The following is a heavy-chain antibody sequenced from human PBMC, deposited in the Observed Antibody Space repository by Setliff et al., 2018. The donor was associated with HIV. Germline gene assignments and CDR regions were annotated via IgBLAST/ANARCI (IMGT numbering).Heavy chain of an antibody. V-gene: IGHV4-34*01. CDR3: ASRVYYYDSNNFLREEGFDP. J-gene: IGHJ5*02. Sequence: PSETLSLTCAVYGGSFTDFYWTFIRQSPGKGLEWIGEISHSGSTYYNPSLKSRVTISVDPSKNQILLRLSSVTAADTAVYYCASRVYYYDSNNFLREEGFDPWGQGTLVTVSS. CDR2: ISHSGST. CDR1: GGSFTDFY. D-gene: IGHD3-22*01.